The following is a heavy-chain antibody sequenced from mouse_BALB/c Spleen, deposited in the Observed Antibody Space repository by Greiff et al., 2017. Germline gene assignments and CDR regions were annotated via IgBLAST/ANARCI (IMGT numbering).Heavy chain of an antibody. CDR1: GYAFSSYW. V-gene: IGHV1-80*01. D-gene: IGHD4-1*01. CDR2: IYPGDGDT. CDR3: ARRISSGSAMDY. J-gene: IGHJ4*01. Sequence: VQLKESGAELVRPGSSVKISCKASGYAFSSYWMNWVKQRPGQGLEWIGQIYPGDGDTNYNGKFKGKATLTADKSSSTAYMQLSSLTSEDSAVYFCARRISSGSAMDYWGQGTSVTVSS.